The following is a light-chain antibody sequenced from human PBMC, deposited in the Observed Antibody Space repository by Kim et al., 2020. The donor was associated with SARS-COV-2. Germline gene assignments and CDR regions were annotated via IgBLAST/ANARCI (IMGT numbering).Light chain of an antibody. CDR2: DAS. J-gene: IGKJ2*01. CDR1: QSISTW. Sequence: SLGDGVIITCRASQSISTWLAWYHQRPGNAPKLLIYDASTLESGVPSRFSGSGSGTEFTLTISSLQPDDFGTYYCQQYNTYSPEYTFGQGTKLEI. CDR3: QQYNTYSPEYT. V-gene: IGKV1-5*01.